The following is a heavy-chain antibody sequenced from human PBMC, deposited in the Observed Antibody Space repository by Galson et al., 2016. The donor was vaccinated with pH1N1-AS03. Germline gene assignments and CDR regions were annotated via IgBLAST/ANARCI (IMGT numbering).Heavy chain of an antibody. CDR2: ISTSSSSI. CDR1: GFPFSGYS. D-gene: IGHD6-19*01. Sequence: SLRLSCAASGFPFSGYSMNWVRQAPGKGLEWVSLISTSSSSIYYADSVKGRSTISRDNAQNLLYLHMNSLRDEDTAVYYCARDGTPQGISVAGSFDFWGQGTLVTVSS. V-gene: IGHV3-21*01. J-gene: IGHJ4*02. CDR3: ARDGTPQGISVAGSFDF.